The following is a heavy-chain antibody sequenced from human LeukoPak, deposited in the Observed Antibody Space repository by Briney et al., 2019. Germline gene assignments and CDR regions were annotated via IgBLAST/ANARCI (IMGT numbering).Heavy chain of an antibody. D-gene: IGHD6-13*01. CDR1: GYTFTTHW. Sequence: GESLKISCKGSGYTFTTHWIAWVRQMPGKGLEWMGIIFPGDSDTTYSPSFEGQVTISADKSINTAYLQWSSLKASDTAMYYCARLQQQLVHTFDYWGHGTLVTVSS. V-gene: IGHV5-51*01. J-gene: IGHJ4*01. CDR2: IFPGDSDT. CDR3: ARLQQQLVHTFDY.